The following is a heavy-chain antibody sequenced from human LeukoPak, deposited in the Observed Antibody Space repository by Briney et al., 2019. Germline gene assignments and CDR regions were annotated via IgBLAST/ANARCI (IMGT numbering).Heavy chain of an antibody. Sequence: SETLSLTCAVYGGSFSGYYLSWIRQPPGKGLEWIGEINHSGSTNYNPSLKSRVTISVDTSKYQFSLKLSSVTAADTAVYYCATGVAVAGTQWFDPWGQGTLVTVSS. J-gene: IGHJ5*02. D-gene: IGHD6-19*01. V-gene: IGHV4-34*01. CDR1: GGSFSGYY. CDR3: ATGVAVAGTQWFDP. CDR2: INHSGST.